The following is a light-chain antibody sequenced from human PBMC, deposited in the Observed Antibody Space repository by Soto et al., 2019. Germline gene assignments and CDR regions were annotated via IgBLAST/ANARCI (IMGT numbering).Light chain of an antibody. CDR1: SSNIGSNY. J-gene: IGLJ7*01. Sequence: QSVLTQPPSASGTPGQRVTISCSGSSSNIGSNYVYWYQQLPGTAPKLLIYRNNQRPSGVPDRFSGSKSGTSASLAISGLRPEDAAGYYRAAGDDRLSGAVFGGATQLTVL. V-gene: IGLV1-47*01. CDR2: RNN. CDR3: AAGDDRLSGAV.